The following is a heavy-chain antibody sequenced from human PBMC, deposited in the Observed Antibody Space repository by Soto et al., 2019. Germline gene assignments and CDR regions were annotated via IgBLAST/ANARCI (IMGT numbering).Heavy chain of an antibody. CDR1: GYTFTGYY. D-gene: IGHD3-16*01. CDR2: ISPDSGGT. Sequence: ASVKVSCKASGYTFTGYYIYWVRQAPGQGLEWMGGISPDSGGTDYAQKFQGRITMTRDTSISTAYMELSGLRSDDTAVYYCARDPIGGGAPYYIDYWGQGTLVTVPS. V-gene: IGHV1-2*02. CDR3: ARDPIGGGAPYYIDY. J-gene: IGHJ4*02.